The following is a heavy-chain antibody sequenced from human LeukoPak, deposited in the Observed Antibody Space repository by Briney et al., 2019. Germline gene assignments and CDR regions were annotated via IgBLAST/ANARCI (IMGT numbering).Heavy chain of an antibody. J-gene: IGHJ1*01. V-gene: IGHV3-30*18. D-gene: IGHD2-21*02. CDR1: GFTFSSYG. Sequence: GRSLRLSCAASGFTFSSYGMHWVRQAPGKGLEGVAVISYDGSNKYYADSVKGRFTISRDNSKNTLYLQMNSLRAEDTAVYYCAKDGASYCGGDCYPLQHWGQGTLVTVSS. CDR2: ISYDGSNK. CDR3: AKDGASYCGGDCYPLQH.